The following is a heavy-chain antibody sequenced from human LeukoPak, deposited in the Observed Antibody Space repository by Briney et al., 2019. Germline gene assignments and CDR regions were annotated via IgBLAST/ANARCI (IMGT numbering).Heavy chain of an antibody. V-gene: IGHV4-59*01. J-gene: IGHJ2*01. CDR3: ATGSARYWYFDL. CDR1: GGSISSYY. Sequence: ETLSLTCTVSGGSISSYYWSWIRQPPGKGLECIGYIYYSGSTNYNPSLKRRVTISVDTSKNQFSLKLSSVTAADTAVYYCATGSARYWYFDLWGRGTLVTVSS. D-gene: IGHD6-25*01. CDR2: IYYSGST.